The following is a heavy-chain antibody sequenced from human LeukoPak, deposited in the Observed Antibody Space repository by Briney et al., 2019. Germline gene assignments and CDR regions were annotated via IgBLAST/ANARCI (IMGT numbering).Heavy chain of an antibody. V-gene: IGHV4-59*08. Sequence: SDTLSLTCTVSGDSINAYYCGWIRQPPGKGLEWIGYIYFSGTTKYNPSLESRVTISVDTSKNHFSLKLSSVTAADTAVYYCARQREYYESSGYYSFDYWGQGTLVTVSS. J-gene: IGHJ4*02. CDR2: IYFSGTT. CDR3: ARQREYYESSGYYSFDY. D-gene: IGHD3-22*01. CDR1: GDSINAYY.